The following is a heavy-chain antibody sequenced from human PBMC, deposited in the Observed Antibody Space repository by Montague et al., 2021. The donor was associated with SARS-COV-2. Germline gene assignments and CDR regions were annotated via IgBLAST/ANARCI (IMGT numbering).Heavy chain of an antibody. CDR3: ARRYDFYRAEAFDV. Sequence: PALVKPTQTLTLTCLFSGFSLNTDGVGVAWIRRPPGKALEWLAPIYWDGDQRYSPSLKTRLTITKDTSKNRVVLTMTNLDPVDTATYYCARRYDFYRAEAFDVWGQGTMLTVSS. CDR1: GFSLNTDGVG. D-gene: IGHD3-3*01. V-gene: IGHV2-5*02. CDR2: IYWDGDQ. J-gene: IGHJ3*01.